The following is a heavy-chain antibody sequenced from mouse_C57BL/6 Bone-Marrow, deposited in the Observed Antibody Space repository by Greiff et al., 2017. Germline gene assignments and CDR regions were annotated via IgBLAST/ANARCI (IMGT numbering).Heavy chain of an antibody. CDR2: LNPSTGGT. V-gene: IGHV1-42*01. Sequence: VQLKQSGPELVKPGASVKISCKASGYSFTGYYMNWVKQSPEKSLEWIGELNPSTGGTTYNQKFKAKATLTVDKSSSTAYMQLKSLTSEDSAVYDCASPYGSSYGGFAYWGQGTLVTVSA. CDR3: ASPYGSSYGGFAY. D-gene: IGHD1-1*01. CDR1: GYSFTGYY. J-gene: IGHJ3*01.